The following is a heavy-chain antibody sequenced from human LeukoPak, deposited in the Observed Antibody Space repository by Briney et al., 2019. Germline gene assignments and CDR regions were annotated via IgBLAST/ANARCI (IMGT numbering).Heavy chain of an antibody. CDR2: ISAYNGNT. CDR3: ARDNKGYCSSTSCFNFDY. V-gene: IGHV1-18*01. CDR1: GYTFTSYG. J-gene: IGHJ4*02. D-gene: IGHD2-2*01. Sequence: ASVKVSCKASGYTFTSYGINWVRQAPGQGLEWMGWISAYNGNTNYAQKFQGRVTMTRDTSISTAYMELSRLRSDDTAVYYCARDNKGYCSSTSCFNFDYWGQGTLVTVSS.